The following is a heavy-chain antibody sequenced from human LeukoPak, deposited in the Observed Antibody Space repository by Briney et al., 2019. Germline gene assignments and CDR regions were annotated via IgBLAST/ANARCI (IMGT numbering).Heavy chain of an antibody. CDR3: ARVGDGSYVPWDYYYGMDV. CDR2: IIPIFGTA. V-gene: IGHV1-69*13. D-gene: IGHD1-26*01. J-gene: IGHJ6*02. CDR1: GGTFSSYA. Sequence: GASVKVSCKASGGTFSSYAISWVRQAPGQGLEWMGGIIPIFGTANYAQKFQGRVTITADESTSTAYMELSRLRSDDTAVYYCARVGDGSYVPWDYYYGMDVWGQGTTVTVSS.